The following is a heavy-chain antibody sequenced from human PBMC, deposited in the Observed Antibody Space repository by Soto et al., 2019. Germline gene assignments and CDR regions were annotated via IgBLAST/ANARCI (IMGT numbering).Heavy chain of an antibody. D-gene: IGHD3-10*01. J-gene: IGHJ6*02. Sequence: SETLSLTCTVSGGSISSYYWSWIRQPPGKGLEWIGYIYYSGSTNYNPSLKSRVTISVDTSKNQFSLKLSSVTAADTAVYYCARSSPPYGSGSYYYGMDVWGQGTTVTVSS. CDR1: GGSISSYY. CDR2: IYYSGST. V-gene: IGHV4-59*01. CDR3: ARSSPPYGSGSYYYGMDV.